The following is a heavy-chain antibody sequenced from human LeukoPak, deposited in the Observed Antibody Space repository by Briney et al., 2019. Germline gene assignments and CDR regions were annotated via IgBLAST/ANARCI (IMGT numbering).Heavy chain of an antibody. V-gene: IGHV3-23*01. CDR2: ISGSGGST. CDR3: AKIRRDSSGGYGTYFDY. J-gene: IGHJ4*02. CDR1: GITFSSYA. D-gene: IGHD6-19*01. Sequence: PGGSLRLSCAASGITFSSYAMSWVRQTPGKGLEWVSSISGSGGSTYYADSVKGRFTISRDNSKNTLYRQMNNLRAEDTALYYCAKIRRDSSGGYGTYFDYWGQGTPVTVSS.